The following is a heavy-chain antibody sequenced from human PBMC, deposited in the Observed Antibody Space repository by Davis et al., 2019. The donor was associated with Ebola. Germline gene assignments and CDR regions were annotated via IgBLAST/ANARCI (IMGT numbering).Heavy chain of an antibody. V-gene: IGHV4-59*01. Sequence: PSETLSLTCTVSGGSNSSYYWSWIRQPPGKGLEWIGYIYYSGSTNYNPSLKSRVIISVDTSKNQFSLKLSSVTAADTAVYYCARGLFATFFDYWGQGTLVTVSS. D-gene: IGHD2-21*01. CDR3: ARGLFATFFDY. CDR2: IYYSGST. J-gene: IGHJ4*02. CDR1: GGSNSSYY.